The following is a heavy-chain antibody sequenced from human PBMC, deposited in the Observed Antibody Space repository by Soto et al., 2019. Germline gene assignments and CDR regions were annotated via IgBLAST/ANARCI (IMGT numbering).Heavy chain of an antibody. Sequence: EVQLLESGGGLVQPGGSLRLSCAASGFTFNSYAMNWVRHAPGKGLEWVSSISGGGGGTYYADSVKGRLTISRDNSKNTLYLQMNSLRAEDTALYYCAKGSHYDILTAYHAFDYWGPGTLVTVSS. CDR2: ISGGGGGT. D-gene: IGHD3-9*01. CDR1: GFTFNSYA. V-gene: IGHV3-23*01. CDR3: AKGSHYDILTAYHAFDY. J-gene: IGHJ4*02.